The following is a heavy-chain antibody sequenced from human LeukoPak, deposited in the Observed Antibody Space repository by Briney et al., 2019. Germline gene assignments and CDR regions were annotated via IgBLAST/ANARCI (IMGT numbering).Heavy chain of an antibody. J-gene: IGHJ4*02. CDR3: ARGSQQWLVLGGIYYFDY. Sequence: SETLSLTCTVSGGSISSSSYYWGWIRQPPGKGLEWIGEINHSGSTNYNPSLKSRVTISVDTSKNQFSLKLSSVTAADTAVYYCARGSQQWLVLGGIYYFDYWGQGTLVTVSS. CDR2: INHSGST. CDR1: GGSISSSSYY. D-gene: IGHD6-19*01. V-gene: IGHV4-39*07.